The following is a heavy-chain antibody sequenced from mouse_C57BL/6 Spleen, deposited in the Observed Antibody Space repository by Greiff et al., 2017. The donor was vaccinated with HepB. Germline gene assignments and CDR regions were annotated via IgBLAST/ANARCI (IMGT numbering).Heavy chain of an antibody. CDR3: AREGPYYYRSPVAY. D-gene: IGHD1-1*01. CDR2: INPNNGGT. CDR1: GYTFTDYY. Sequence: EVQLQQSGPELVKPGASVKISCKASGYTFTDYYMNWVKQSHGKSLEWIGDINPNNGGTSYNEKFKGKATLTVDKSSRTAYMELRSLTSEDSAVYYWAREGPYYYRSPVAYSGQGTLVTVSA. V-gene: IGHV1-26*01. J-gene: IGHJ3*01.